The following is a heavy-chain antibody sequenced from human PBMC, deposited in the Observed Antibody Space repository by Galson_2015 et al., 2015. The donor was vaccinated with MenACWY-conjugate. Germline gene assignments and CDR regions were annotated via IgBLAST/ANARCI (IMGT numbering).Heavy chain of an antibody. CDR1: GFTFSSYA. Sequence: SLRLSCAASGFTFSSYAMHWVRQATGKGLEWVSAIGTAGDPYYPGSVKGRFTISRENAKNSLYLQMNSLRAGDTAVYYCARGWGSYPYYYYGMDVWGQGTTVTVSS. J-gene: IGHJ6*02. CDR2: IGTAGDP. D-gene: IGHD1-26*01. V-gene: IGHV3-13*05. CDR3: ARGWGSYPYYYYGMDV.